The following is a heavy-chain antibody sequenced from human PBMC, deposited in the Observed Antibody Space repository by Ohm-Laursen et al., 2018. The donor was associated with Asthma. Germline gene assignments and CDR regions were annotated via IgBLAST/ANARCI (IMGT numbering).Heavy chain of an antibody. Sequence: EASVKVSCKASGGTFSSYAISWVRQAPGQGLEWMGGIIPILGTANYAQKFQGRVTITADESTSTAYMELSSLRSEDTAVYYCARAPWREYYYGMDVWGQGTTVTVS. V-gene: IGHV1-69*13. CDR3: ARAPWREYYYGMDV. CDR2: IIPILGTA. D-gene: IGHD1-1*01. J-gene: IGHJ6*02. CDR1: GGTFSSYA.